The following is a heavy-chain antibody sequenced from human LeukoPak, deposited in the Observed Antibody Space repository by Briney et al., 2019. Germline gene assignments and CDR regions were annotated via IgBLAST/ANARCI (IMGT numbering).Heavy chain of an antibody. V-gene: IGHV4-34*01. J-gene: IGHJ2*01. CDR1: GGSFSGYY. CDR2: INHKRNT. D-gene: IGHD2-8*01. CDR3: ARGTNPGNYWYFDL. Sequence: SETLSLTCAVYGGSFSGYYWSWIRQTPGKGLEWIGEINHKRNTNYNPSLKSRVTISVDTSKNQFSLNLSSVTAADTAVYYCARGTNPGNYWYFDLWGRGTLVTVSS.